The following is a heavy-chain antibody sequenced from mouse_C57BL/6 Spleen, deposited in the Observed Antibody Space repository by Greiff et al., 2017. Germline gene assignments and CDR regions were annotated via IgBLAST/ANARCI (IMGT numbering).Heavy chain of an antibody. CDR3: ARPHYDYDGFAY. V-gene: IGHV3-6*01. J-gene: IGHJ3*01. CDR1: GSSITSGYY. Sequence: EVKLQESGPGLVKPSQSLSLTCSVTGSSITSGYYWNWIRQFPGNKLEWMGYISYDGSNHYNPSLKNRISITRDTSKNQFFLKLNSVTTEDTATYYCARPHYDYDGFAYWGQGTLVTVSA. D-gene: IGHD2-4*01. CDR2: ISYDGSN.